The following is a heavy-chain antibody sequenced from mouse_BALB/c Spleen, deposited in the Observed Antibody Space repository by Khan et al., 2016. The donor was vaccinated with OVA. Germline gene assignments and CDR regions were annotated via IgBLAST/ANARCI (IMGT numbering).Heavy chain of an antibody. CDR3: ARDDYFVGDAMDY. D-gene: IGHD2-4*01. J-gene: IGHJ4*01. V-gene: IGHV1S56*01. CDR2: IYPGNVNT. Sequence: QVQLKQSGPELVKPGASVRISCKASGYAFTNYYLHWVKQRPGQGLEWIGWIYPGNVNTKYNEKFKDKATLTADKSSTTAYMQLSSLTSEDSAVYFCARDDYFVGDAMDYWGQGTSVTVSS. CDR1: GYAFTNYY.